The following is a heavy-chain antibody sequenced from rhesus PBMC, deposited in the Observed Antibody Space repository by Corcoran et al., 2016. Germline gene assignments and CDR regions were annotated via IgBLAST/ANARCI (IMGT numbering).Heavy chain of an antibody. Sequence: QVTLQQWGDGLVKPSETLSLTCAVYGGSISGYYYWSWHRRPPGKGLEWSGDINGNSTSTNINPSLKNRVTISKDTSKNQFSLKLSSVTAADTAVYYCASVGNHWYFDIWGPGTPITISS. CDR1: GGSISGYYY. V-gene: IGHV4-73*01. CDR2: INGNSTST. J-gene: IGHJ2*01. CDR3: ASVGNHWYFDI. D-gene: IGHD4-35*01.